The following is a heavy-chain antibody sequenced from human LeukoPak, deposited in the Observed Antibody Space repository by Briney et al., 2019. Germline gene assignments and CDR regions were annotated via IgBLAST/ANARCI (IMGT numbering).Heavy chain of an antibody. J-gene: IGHJ5*02. CDR1: GFTFSSYS. CDR2: ISTSSSYI. CDR3: ARGADGVSSNSRGWFNP. Sequence: GGSLRLSCTASGFTFSSYSMNWVRQAPGKGLEWVSSISTSSSYIYYADSVKGRFTISRDNARNSLYLQMNTLRAEDTAVYSCARGADGVSSNSRGWFNPWGQGTLVTVSS. D-gene: IGHD2-15*01. V-gene: IGHV3-21*01.